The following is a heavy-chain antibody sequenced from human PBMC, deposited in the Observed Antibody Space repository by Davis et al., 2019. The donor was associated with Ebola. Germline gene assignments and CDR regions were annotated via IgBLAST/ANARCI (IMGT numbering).Heavy chain of an antibody. D-gene: IGHD2-21*02. CDR3: ARTSVVVTAYFDY. J-gene: IGHJ4*02. V-gene: IGHV4-30-2*01. Sequence: MPSETLSLTCAVSGGSISSGGYSWSWIRQPPGKGLEWIGYIYHTGNTFPNPSLGSRVTISEARSKNQVSLQLSSVTAADTAVYFCARTSVVVTAYFDYWGQGALVTVSS. CDR2: IYHTGNT. CDR1: GGSISSGGYS.